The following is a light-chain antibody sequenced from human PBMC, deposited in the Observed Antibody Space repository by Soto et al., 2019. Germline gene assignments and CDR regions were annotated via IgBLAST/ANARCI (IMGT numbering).Light chain of an antibody. CDR3: QQYDTYAIT. Sequence: DLPMTQSPSTLSASVGDRVTITCRASQSISSRLAWYQQKPGKAPKLLIYKASTLESGVSSRFSGSDSGTEFTLTISSLQPDDFATYYCQQYDTYAITFGQGTRL. CDR1: QSISSR. CDR2: KAS. V-gene: IGKV1-5*03. J-gene: IGKJ5*01.